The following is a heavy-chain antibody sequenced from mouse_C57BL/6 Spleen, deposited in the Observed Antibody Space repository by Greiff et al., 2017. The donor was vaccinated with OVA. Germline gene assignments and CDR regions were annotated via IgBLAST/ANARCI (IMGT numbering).Heavy chain of an antibody. Sequence: EVMLVESGGGLVQPGGSLSLSCAASGFTFTDYYMSWVRQPPGKALEWLGFIRNKANGYTTEYSASVKGRFTISRDNSQRSLYLQMNALRAEDSATYYCARRGTNGYFDVWGTGTTVTVSS. CDR2: IRNKANGYTT. J-gene: IGHJ1*03. CDR3: ARRGTNGYFDV. V-gene: IGHV7-3*01. CDR1: GFTFTDYY. D-gene: IGHD1-1*01.